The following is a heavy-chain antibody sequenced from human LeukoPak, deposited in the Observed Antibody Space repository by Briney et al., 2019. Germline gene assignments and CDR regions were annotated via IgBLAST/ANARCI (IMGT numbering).Heavy chain of an antibody. CDR1: GYSFTNYD. CDR3: VAMAR. CDR2: MNPNSGNT. J-gene: IGHJ4*02. Sequence: ASVKVSCKASGYSFTNYDINWVRQATGQGLEWMGWMNPNSGNTGYAQKFQGRVTMTRDTSISTAYMALSSLTSEDTAVYYCVAMARWGQGTPVTVSS. D-gene: IGHD5-24*01. V-gene: IGHV1-8*01.